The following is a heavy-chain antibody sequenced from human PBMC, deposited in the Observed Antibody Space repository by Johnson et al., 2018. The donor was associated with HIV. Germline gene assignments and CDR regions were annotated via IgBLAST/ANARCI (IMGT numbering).Heavy chain of an antibody. D-gene: IGHD6-13*01. Sequence: QVQLVESGGGVVQPGGSLRLSCAASAFTFSDYGMHWVRQAPGKGLEWVAFIRSDGSSKYYADSVKGRFTISRDNSKNTLYLQMNSLRAQDTAVYYCARESVALVAFDIWGQGTMVTVSA. CDR3: ARESVALVAFDI. V-gene: IGHV3-30*02. CDR1: AFTFSDYG. CDR2: IRSDGSSK. J-gene: IGHJ3*02.